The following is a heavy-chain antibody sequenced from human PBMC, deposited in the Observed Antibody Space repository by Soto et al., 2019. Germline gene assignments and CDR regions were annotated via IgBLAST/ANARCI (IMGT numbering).Heavy chain of an antibody. V-gene: IGHV3-66*01. Sequence: EQLVESGGDLVQPGGSLRLSCAASGFTVSNNSMSWVRQAPGKGLEWVSLIYSGGSTYYADSVKGRFTISRDSSKNTLYLQMNSLRAEDTAMYYCAAYSHKGYWGQGTLVTVSP. CDR1: GFTVSNNS. D-gene: IGHD3-16*01. CDR2: IYSGGST. CDR3: AAYSHKGY. J-gene: IGHJ4*02.